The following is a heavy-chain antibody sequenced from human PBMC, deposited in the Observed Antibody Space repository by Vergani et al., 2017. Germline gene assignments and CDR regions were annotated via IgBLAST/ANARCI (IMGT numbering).Heavy chain of an antibody. J-gene: IGHJ6*02. D-gene: IGHD2-21*01. CDR3: TTDPRYCGDGSCYWLRDHHYYGMDV. Sequence: EVQLVESGGSIVKPGGSLRLSCVASGFSFRNAWMNWVRRTPGKGLEWVGRIKSTFDRGTTDYAAAVKGRFTISRDDSKNTLFLQMNGMKTEDIGVYYCTTDPRYCGDGSCYWLRDHHYYGMDVWGQGTMVTVSS. CDR1: GFSFRNAW. CDR2: IKSTFDRGTT. V-gene: IGHV3-15*07.